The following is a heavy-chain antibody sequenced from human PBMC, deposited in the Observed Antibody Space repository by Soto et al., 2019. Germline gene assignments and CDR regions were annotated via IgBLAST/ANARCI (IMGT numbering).Heavy chain of an antibody. CDR3: ARELRFLEWLSYNWFDP. CDR1: GGSFSGYY. D-gene: IGHD3-3*01. CDR2: IYYSGST. V-gene: IGHV4-59*01. Sequence: SETLSLTCAVYGGSFSGYYWTWIRQPPGKGLEWIGYIYYSGSTNYNPSLKSRVTISVDTSKNQFSLKLSSVTAADTAVYYCARELRFLEWLSYNWFDPWGQGTMVTVYS. J-gene: IGHJ5*02.